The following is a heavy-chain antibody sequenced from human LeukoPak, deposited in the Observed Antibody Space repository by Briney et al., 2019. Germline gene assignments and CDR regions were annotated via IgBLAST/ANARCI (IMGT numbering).Heavy chain of an antibody. Sequence: GGSLRLSCAASGFTFSSYAMSWVRQAPGKGLEWVSAISGSGGSTYYADSVKGRFTISRDNSKNTLYLQMNSLRAEDTAVYYCAKDNIVVVPAAIGWFDPWGQGTLVTVPS. CDR1: GFTFSSYA. D-gene: IGHD2-2*01. CDR2: ISGSGGST. CDR3: AKDNIVVVPAAIGWFDP. V-gene: IGHV3-23*01. J-gene: IGHJ5*02.